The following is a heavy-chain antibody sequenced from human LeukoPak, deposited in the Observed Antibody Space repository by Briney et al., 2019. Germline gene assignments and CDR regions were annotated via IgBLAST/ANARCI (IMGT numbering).Heavy chain of an antibody. CDR2: ISGSGGST. D-gene: IGHD2-8*02. CDR1: GFTFSSYA. V-gene: IGHV3-23*01. Sequence: GGSLRLSCAAPGFTFSSYAMSWVRQAPGKGLEWVSSISGSGGSTYYADSVKGRFTISRDNSKNTLYLQMNSLRAEDTAVYYCAKDSRCVRDLVLGSFDFWGPGTLVTVSS. J-gene: IGHJ4*02. CDR3: AKDSRCVRDLVLGSFDF.